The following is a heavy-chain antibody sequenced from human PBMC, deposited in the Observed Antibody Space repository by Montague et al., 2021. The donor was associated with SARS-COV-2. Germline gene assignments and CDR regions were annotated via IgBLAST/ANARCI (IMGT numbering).Heavy chain of an antibody. CDR1: GFTFSSYA. J-gene: IGHJ3*01. CDR3: AREPPALGDAFDV. CDR2: ISYDGSNE. V-gene: IGHV3-30-3*01. Sequence: SLRLSYAASGFTFSSYAMHWVRQAPGKGLEWVAVISYDGSNEYYADSVKGRFTISRDNSKNTLYLQMNSLRAEDTAVYYCAREPPALGDAFDVWGQGTMVTVSS.